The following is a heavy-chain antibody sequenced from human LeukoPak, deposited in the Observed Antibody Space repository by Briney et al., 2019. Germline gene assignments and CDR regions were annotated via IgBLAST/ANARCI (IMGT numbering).Heavy chain of an antibody. D-gene: IGHD6-19*01. CDR1: GFTFSSYS. J-gene: IGHJ4*02. Sequence: GGSLRLSCAASGFTFSSYSMNWVRQAPGKGLEWVSYISSSSSSTIYYADSVKGRFTISRDNAKNSLYLQMNSLRAEDTALYYCARVSDISVAAYFDYWGQGTLVTVSS. CDR2: ISSSSSSTI. CDR3: ARVSDISVAAYFDY. V-gene: IGHV3-48*01.